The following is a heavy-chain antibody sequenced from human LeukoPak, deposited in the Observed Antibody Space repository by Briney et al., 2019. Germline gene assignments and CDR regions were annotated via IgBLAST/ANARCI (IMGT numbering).Heavy chain of an antibody. CDR1: GGSISRYY. J-gene: IGHJ4*02. Sequence: SETLSLTCTVSGGSISRYYWSWIRQPPGKGLEWIGYIHYSGNTNYNPSLKSRVTISVDTSKNQSSLKLSSVTAADTAGYYCAGGGQWLAFDYWGQGTLVTVSS. D-gene: IGHD6-19*01. CDR2: IHYSGNT. CDR3: AGGGQWLAFDY. V-gene: IGHV4-59*01.